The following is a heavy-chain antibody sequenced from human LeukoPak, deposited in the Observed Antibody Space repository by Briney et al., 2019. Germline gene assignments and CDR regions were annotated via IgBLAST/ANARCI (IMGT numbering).Heavy chain of an antibody. CDR3: ARGPVRLARPFDY. J-gene: IGHJ4*02. CDR2: INHPGST. Sequence: SETLSLTCTVQGGSLSGAYWTWLRQPLRKGLEWIGEINHPGSTNYHPSLKSRDTMSADTPKNQFSLNLTSVTAADTAIYYCARGPVRLARPFDYWGQGTLVTVSS. CDR1: GGSLSGAY. D-gene: IGHD3-9*01. V-gene: IGHV4-34*01.